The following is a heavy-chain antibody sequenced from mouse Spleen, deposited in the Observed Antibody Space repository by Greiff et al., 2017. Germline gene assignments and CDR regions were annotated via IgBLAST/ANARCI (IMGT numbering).Heavy chain of an antibody. Sequence: EVKLMESGGGLVKPGGSLKLSCAASGFAFSSYDMSWVRQTPEKRLEWVAYISSGGGSTYYPDTVKGRFTISRDNAKNTLYLQMSSLKSEDTAMYYCARGNYDGGFAYWGQGTLVTVSA. CDR2: ISSGGGST. D-gene: IGHD2-4*01. J-gene: IGHJ3*01. CDR1: GFAFSSYD. CDR3: ARGNYDGGFAY. V-gene: IGHV5-12-1*01.